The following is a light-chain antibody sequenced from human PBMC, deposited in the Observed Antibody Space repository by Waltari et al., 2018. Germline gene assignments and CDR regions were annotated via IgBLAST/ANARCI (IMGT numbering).Light chain of an antibody. CDR1: SGYVSTSPF. Sequence: QTVVTQEPSLSVSPGGTVTLTFALKSGYVSTSPFPSWYQQTPGQTPRVLIYYPEHCYSGVPDLFSGSILGNRAALTITGAQADDESDYFCVLYVGNGLWVFGGGTRVTVL. J-gene: IGLJ3*02. CDR3: VLYVGNGLWV. V-gene: IGLV8-61*01. CDR2: YPE.